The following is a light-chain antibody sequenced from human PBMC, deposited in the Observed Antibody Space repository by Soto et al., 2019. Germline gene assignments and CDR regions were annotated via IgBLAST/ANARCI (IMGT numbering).Light chain of an antibody. CDR1: QSISSY. Sequence: DIQMTQSPSSLSASVGDRVTITCRASQSISSYLNWYQQKPGKAPKLLIYAASSLQSGVPSRFSGSGSVTDCTLTISSLQPEDFATYYCQQSYSTPRTFVQGTKVEIK. CDR3: QQSYSTPRT. CDR2: AAS. V-gene: IGKV1-39*01. J-gene: IGKJ1*01.